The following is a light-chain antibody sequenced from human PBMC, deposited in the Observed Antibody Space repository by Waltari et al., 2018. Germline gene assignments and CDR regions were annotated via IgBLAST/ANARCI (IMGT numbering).Light chain of an antibody. Sequence: DIQMTQSPSSLSASVGDRVTITCQESQDISNYLNWYQQKPGKAPKLLTYDASNLETGVPSRFSGSGSGTDFTFTISSLQPEDIATYYCQQYDNLPMYTFGQGTKLEIK. CDR2: DAS. J-gene: IGKJ2*01. CDR3: QQYDNLPMYT. CDR1: QDISNY. V-gene: IGKV1-33*01.